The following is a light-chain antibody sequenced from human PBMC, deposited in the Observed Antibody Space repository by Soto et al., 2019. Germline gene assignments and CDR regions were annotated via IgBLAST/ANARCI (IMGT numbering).Light chain of an antibody. CDR1: QSVSSSY. Sequence: EIVLTQSPGTLSLSPGERATLSCRASQSVSSSYLAWYQQKPGQAPRLIIYGASSRATGIPDRFSGSGSGTDFTLTISRLEPEDFEVYYCQQYGSSPWTFGQGTKVDIK. CDR2: GAS. V-gene: IGKV3-20*01. CDR3: QQYGSSPWT. J-gene: IGKJ1*01.